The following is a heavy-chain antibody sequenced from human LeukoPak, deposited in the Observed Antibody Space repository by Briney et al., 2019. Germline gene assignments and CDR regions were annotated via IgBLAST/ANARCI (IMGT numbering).Heavy chain of an antibody. CDR1: GFTFSSYS. CDR3: ARGSGNSFDY. Sequence: GGSLRLSCAASGFTFSSYSMNWVRQAPGKGLQWVSSISSGSSIINYADSVKGRFTISRDNAKNSLYLQMNNLRDEDTAVYYCARGSGNSFDYWGQGALVTVSS. D-gene: IGHD3-10*01. CDR2: ISSGSSII. V-gene: IGHV3-48*02. J-gene: IGHJ4*02.